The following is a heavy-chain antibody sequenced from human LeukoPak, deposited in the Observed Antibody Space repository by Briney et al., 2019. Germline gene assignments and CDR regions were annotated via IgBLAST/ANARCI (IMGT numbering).Heavy chain of an antibody. CDR2: IKSKTDGGTT. D-gene: IGHD2-15*01. J-gene: IGHJ4*02. V-gene: IGHV3-15*01. Sequence: GGSLRLSCAASGFTFSRAWMNWVRQAPGKGLEWVGRIKSKTDGGTTDYAAPIKGRFTISRDDSKDTPSLQINSLKTEDTGVYYCTTLSVVVVATTGGTFWGQGTLVTVSS. CDR3: TTLSVVVVATTGGTF. CDR1: GFTFSRAW.